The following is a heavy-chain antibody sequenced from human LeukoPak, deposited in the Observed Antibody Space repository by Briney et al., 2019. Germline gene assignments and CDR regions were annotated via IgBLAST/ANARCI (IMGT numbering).Heavy chain of an antibody. D-gene: IGHD2-21*01. CDR1: GYSISSGYY. CDR3: ARAPPGGDPLYFDY. Sequence: PSETLSLTCTVSGYSISSGYYWGWIRQPPGKGLEWIGSIYHSGSTYYNPSLKSRVTISVDTSKNQFSLKLSSVTAADTAVYYCARAPPGGDPLYFDYWGQGTLVTVSS. CDR2: IYHSGST. V-gene: IGHV4-38-2*02. J-gene: IGHJ4*02.